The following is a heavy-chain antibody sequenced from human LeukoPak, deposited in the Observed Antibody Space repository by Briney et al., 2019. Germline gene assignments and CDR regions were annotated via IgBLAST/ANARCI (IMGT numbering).Heavy chain of an antibody. CDR1: GGSISNGNSY. Sequence: SETLSLTCTVSGGSISNGNSYWNWIQQPAGKGLEWIGRIHTSGTTNYNPSLKSRVTISVDTSKNQFSLNLNSVTAADTAVYYCAREQRWLQSLDYWGQGNLVTVSS. J-gene: IGHJ4*02. V-gene: IGHV4-61*02. CDR3: AREQRWLQSLDY. D-gene: IGHD5-24*01. CDR2: IHTSGTT.